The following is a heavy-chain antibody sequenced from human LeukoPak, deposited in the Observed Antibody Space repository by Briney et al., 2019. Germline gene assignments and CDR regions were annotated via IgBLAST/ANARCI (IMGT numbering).Heavy chain of an antibody. CDR2: ISAYNGNT. CDR1: GYTFTSYG. Sequence: EASVKVSCKASGYTFTSYGISWVRQAPGQGLEWMGWISAYNGNTNYAQKLQGRVTMTTDTSTSIAYMELRSLRSDDTAVYYCARRHYGDYYMDVWGKGTTVTVSS. D-gene: IGHD4-17*01. CDR3: ARRHYGDYYMDV. V-gene: IGHV1-18*01. J-gene: IGHJ6*03.